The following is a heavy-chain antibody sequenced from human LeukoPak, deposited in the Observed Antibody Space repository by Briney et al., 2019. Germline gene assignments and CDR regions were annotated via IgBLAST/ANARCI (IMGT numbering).Heavy chain of an antibody. CDR1: GFTFQTFG. CDR3: LRGDRRDY. J-gene: IGHJ4*02. V-gene: IGHV3-30*03. Sequence: GGSLRLSCAVSGFTFQTFGMHWVRQTPGKGLEWVALISFDGSYKYYTDSVKGRFTISRDNSKNTLYLQMDSLRVEDTAVYYCLRGDRRDYWGQGTLVTVSS. CDR2: ISFDGSYK.